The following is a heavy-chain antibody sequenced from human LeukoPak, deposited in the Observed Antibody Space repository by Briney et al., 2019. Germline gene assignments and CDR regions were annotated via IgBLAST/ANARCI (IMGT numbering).Heavy chain of an antibody. CDR1: GYSISSGYY. D-gene: IGHD3-22*01. V-gene: IGHV4-38-2*02. CDR3: AREVGDYYYDSSGPFDI. Sequence: PSETLSLTCTVSGYSISSGYYWGWIRQPPGKGLEWIGSIYHSGSTYYNPSLRSRVTISVDTSKNQFSLKLSSVTAADTAVYYCAREVGDYYYDSSGPFDIWGQGTMVTVSS. J-gene: IGHJ3*02. CDR2: IYHSGST.